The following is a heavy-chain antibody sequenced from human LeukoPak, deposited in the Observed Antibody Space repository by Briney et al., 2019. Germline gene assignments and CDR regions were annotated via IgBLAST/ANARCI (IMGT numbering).Heavy chain of an antibody. D-gene: IGHD3-10*01. CDR2: IYPGDSDT. Sequence: GESLKISCQGSGYSFTSYWIGWVRQLPGKGLEWMGIIYPGDSDTRYSPFFQGQVTISADKSISTAYLQWSSLKASDTAMYYCARNGISGYYYMDVWGEGTTLTVSS. J-gene: IGHJ6*03. CDR3: ARNGISGYYYMDV. CDR1: GYSFTSYW. V-gene: IGHV5-51*01.